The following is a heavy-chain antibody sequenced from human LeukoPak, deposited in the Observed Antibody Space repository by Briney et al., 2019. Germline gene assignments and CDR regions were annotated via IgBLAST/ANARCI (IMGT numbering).Heavy chain of an antibody. D-gene: IGHD2-15*01. Sequence: PGGSLRLSCAASGFTFTTYAFHWVRQPPGKGLEWVALISYDGSNKYYADSVKGRFTISRDNSKNTLYLQMNSLRAEDTAVYYCAKGLYCSGGSCYSDYYYYGMDVWGQGTTVTVSS. CDR1: GFTFTTYA. CDR3: AKGLYCSGGSCYSDYYYYGMDV. J-gene: IGHJ6*02. CDR2: ISYDGSNK. V-gene: IGHV3-30*04.